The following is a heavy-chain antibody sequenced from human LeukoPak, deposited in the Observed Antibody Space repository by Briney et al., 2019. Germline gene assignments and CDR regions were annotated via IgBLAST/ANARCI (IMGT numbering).Heavy chain of an antibody. CDR1: GGSISSYY. V-gene: IGHV4-59*12. J-gene: IGHJ4*02. CDR2: IYYSGST. Sequence: SETLSLTRTVSGGSISSYYWSWIRQPPGKGLEWIGYIYYSGSTNYNPSLKSRVTISVDTSKNQFSLKLSSVTAADTAVYYCARAGTRANYYDSSGYYPIGGFDYWGQGTLVTVSS. CDR3: ARAGTRANYYDSSGYYPIGGFDY. D-gene: IGHD3-22*01.